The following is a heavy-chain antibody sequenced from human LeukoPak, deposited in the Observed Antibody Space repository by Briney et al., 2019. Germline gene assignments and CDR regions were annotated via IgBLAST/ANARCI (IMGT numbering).Heavy chain of an antibody. CDR3: ATGGILAVAGSWFDP. CDR2: FDPEDGET. J-gene: IGHJ5*02. Sequence: ASVKVSCKVSGYTLTELSMHWVRQAPGKGPEWMGGFDPEDGETIYAQKFQGRVTMTEDTSTDTAYMGLSSLRSEDTAVYYCATGGILAVAGSWFDPWGQGTLVTVSS. D-gene: IGHD6-19*01. CDR1: GYTLTELS. V-gene: IGHV1-24*01.